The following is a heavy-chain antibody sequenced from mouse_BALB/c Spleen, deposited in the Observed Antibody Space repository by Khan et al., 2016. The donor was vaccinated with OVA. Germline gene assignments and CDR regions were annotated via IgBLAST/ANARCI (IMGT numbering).Heavy chain of an antibody. CDR2: ISYSGST. D-gene: IGHD2-3*01. V-gene: IGHV3-2*02. J-gene: IGHJ4*01. CDR3: ARDGSRYNYAMDY. Sequence: EVQLQESGPGLVKPSQSLSLTCTVTGYSITSDYAWNWIRQFPGNKLEWMGYISYSGSTNSNPSLKRRISITRDTSKNQFFLQLNSVTTEDTATYYCARDGSRYNYAMDYWGQGTSVTVSS. CDR1: GYSITSDYA.